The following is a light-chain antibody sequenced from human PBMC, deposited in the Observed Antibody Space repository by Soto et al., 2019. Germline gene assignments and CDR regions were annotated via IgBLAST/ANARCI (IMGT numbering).Light chain of an antibody. CDR2: RNN. CDR1: SSNIGSNY. CDR3: AAWDDSLSGSWV. Sequence: QAVVTQPPSASGTPGQRVTISCSGSSSNIGSNYVYWYQQLPGTAPKLLISRNNQRPSGVPDRFSGSKSGTSASLAISGLRSEDEADYYCAAWDDSLSGSWVFGGGTKRTVL. J-gene: IGLJ3*02. V-gene: IGLV1-47*01.